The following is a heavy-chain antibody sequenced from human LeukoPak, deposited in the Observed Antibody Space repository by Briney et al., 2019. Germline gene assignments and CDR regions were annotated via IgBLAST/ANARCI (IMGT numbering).Heavy chain of an antibody. CDR2: SRNKVNNYNT. CDR3: VAMLRGVGY. D-gene: IGHD3-10*01. J-gene: IGHJ4*02. Sequence: GGSLRLSCAASGFTLSDHFMDWVRQAPGKGLEWVGRSRNKVNNYNTEYAASVKGRFTISRDDSNNSLYPQMSSLKTEDTAVYFCVAMLRGVGYWGQGTLVTVSS. V-gene: IGHV3-72*01. CDR1: GFTLSDHF.